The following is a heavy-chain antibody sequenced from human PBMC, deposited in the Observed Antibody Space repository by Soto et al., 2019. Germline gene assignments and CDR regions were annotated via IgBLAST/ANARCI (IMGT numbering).Heavy chain of an antibody. Sequence: EVQLVESGGGLVQPGGSLRLSCAASGFTVSSDYMNWVRQAPGKGLEWVSVIYSGGTTYYADSVKGRFAISRDSSKNTLYLQMNSLTGEDTAVYYCARDPGYRNGASFWGQGTTVTVSS. CDR3: ARDPGYRNGASF. V-gene: IGHV3-66*01. D-gene: IGHD5-12*01. CDR1: GFTVSSDY. CDR2: IYSGGTT. J-gene: IGHJ6*02.